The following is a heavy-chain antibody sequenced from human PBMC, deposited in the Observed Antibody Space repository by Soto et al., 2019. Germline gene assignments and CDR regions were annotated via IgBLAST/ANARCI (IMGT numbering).Heavy chain of an antibody. CDR1: GYTFTSYD. CDR2: MNPNSGNT. V-gene: IGHV1-8*01. Sequence: ASVKVSCKASGYTFTSYDINWVRQATGQGLEWMGWMNPNSGNTGYAQKFQGRVTMTGNTSTDTAYMELSSLRSEDTAVYYCAMSGPQGNWYFDLWGRGTLVTVSS. CDR3: AMSGPQGNWYFDL. J-gene: IGHJ2*01.